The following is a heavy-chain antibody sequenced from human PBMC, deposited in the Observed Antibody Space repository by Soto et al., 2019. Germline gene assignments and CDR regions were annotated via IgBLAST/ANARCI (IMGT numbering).Heavy chain of an antibody. J-gene: IGHJ3*02. V-gene: IGHV1-18*01. CDR1: GYTFTSYG. Sequence: ASVKVSCKASGYTFTSYGISWVRQAPGQGLEWMGWISAYNGNTSYAQKLQGRVTMTTDTSTSTAYMELRSLRSEDTAVYYCARGAEYYDILTGYYTLDDAFDIWGQGTMVTVSS. CDR3: ARGAEYYDILTGYYTLDDAFDI. CDR2: ISAYNGNT. D-gene: IGHD3-9*01.